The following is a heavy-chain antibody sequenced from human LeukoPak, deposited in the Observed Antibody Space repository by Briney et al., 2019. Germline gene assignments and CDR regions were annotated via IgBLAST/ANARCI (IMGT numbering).Heavy chain of an antibody. D-gene: IGHD6-6*01. Sequence: GRSLRLSCAASGFTFSSFAMHWARQAPGKGLEWVAVISYDGSNKYYADSVKGRFTISRDNSKNTLYLQMNSLRAEDTAVYYCARDASSSRPLYYFDYWGQGTLVTVSS. CDR2: ISYDGSNK. CDR1: GFTFSSFA. CDR3: ARDASSSRPLYYFDY. J-gene: IGHJ4*02. V-gene: IGHV3-30-3*01.